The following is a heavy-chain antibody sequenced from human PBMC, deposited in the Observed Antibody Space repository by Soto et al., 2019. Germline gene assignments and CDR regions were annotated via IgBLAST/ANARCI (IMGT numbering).Heavy chain of an antibody. J-gene: IGHJ4*02. Sequence: GGSLRLSCAASGFTFSSYAMSWVRQAPGKGLEWVSAISGSGGSTYYADSVKGRFTISRDNSKNTLYLQMNSLRAEDTAVYYCAKVQVSYCSSTSCSMVDYWGQGTLVTVSS. D-gene: IGHD2-2*01. CDR1: GFTFSSYA. CDR3: AKVQVSYCSSTSCSMVDY. CDR2: ISGSGGST. V-gene: IGHV3-23*01.